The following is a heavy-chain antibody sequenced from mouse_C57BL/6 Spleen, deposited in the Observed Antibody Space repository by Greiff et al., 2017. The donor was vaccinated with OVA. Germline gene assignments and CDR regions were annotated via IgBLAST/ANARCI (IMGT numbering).Heavy chain of an antibody. D-gene: IGHD1-1*01. CDR2: IWSGGST. CDR3: ARNPHCYGSSYWYFDV. V-gene: IGHV2-2*01. J-gene: IGHJ1*03. Sequence: QVQLKESGPGLVQPSQSLSITCTVSGFSLTSYGVHWVRQSPGTGLEWLGVIWSGGSTDYNAAFISRLSISKDNSKSQVFFKMNSLQADDTAIYYCARNPHCYGSSYWYFDVWGTGTTVTVSS. CDR1: GFSLTSYG.